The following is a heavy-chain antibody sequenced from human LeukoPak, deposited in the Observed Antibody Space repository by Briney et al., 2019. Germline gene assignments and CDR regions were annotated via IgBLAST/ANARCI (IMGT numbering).Heavy chain of an antibody. Sequence: GGSLRLSCAASGFTFSDYYMSWIRQAPGKGLEWVSYISSSSSYTNYADSVKGRFTNSRDNAKNSLYLQMNSLRAEATAVYYCARNRDGYLPFDYWGQGTLVTVSS. V-gene: IGHV3-11*06. CDR1: GFTFSDYY. CDR3: ARNRDGYLPFDY. D-gene: IGHD5-24*01. CDR2: ISSSSSYT. J-gene: IGHJ4*02.